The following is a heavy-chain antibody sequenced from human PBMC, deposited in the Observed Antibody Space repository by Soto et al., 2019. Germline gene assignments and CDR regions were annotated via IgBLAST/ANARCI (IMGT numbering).Heavy chain of an antibody. Sequence: RGSFILSCVTSGFIFSSFWMNWVLQSPGRGLEWVANINEDGSEKYHVDSVKGRFTISRDSAKNSLYLQMNSLRAEDTAVYYCASAFRSGITAYAIDYCGQATFGTVSS. V-gene: IGHV3-7*05. CDR3: ASAFRSGITAYAIDY. J-gene: IGHJ4*02. CDR2: INEDGSEK. CDR1: GFIFSSFW. D-gene: IGHD1-20*01.